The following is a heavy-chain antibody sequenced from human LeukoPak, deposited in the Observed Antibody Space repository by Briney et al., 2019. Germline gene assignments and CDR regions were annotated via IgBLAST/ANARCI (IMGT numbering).Heavy chain of an antibody. D-gene: IGHD6-13*01. V-gene: IGHV4-39*01. Sequence: SETLSLTCTVSGGSISSSSYYWGWIRQPPGKGLEWIGSIYYSGSTYYNPSLKSRVTISVDTSKNQFSLKLSSVTAADTAVYYCAREYSSSWYLGWFDPWGQGTLVTVSS. CDR1: GGSISSSSYY. J-gene: IGHJ5*02. CDR2: IYYSGST. CDR3: AREYSSSWYLGWFDP.